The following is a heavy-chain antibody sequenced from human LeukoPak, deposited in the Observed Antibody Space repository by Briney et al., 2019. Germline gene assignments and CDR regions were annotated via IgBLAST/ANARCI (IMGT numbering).Heavy chain of an antibody. CDR1: GFTFSDYY. Sequence: GGSLRLSCAASGFTFSDYYMSWIRQAPGKGLEWVSYISSSANIIYYADSVRGRFTISRDNAKNSLYLQMNSLRAEDTAVYYCARVVRQLEDYWGQGTLVTVSS. CDR3: ARVVRQLEDY. V-gene: IGHV3-11*04. J-gene: IGHJ4*02. D-gene: IGHD6-6*01. CDR2: ISSSANII.